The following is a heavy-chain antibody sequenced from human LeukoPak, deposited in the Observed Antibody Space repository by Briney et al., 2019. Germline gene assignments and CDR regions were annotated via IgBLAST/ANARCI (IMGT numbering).Heavy chain of an antibody. V-gene: IGHV3-21*01. D-gene: IGHD3-3*01. CDR3: ARDRENFWSASYNWFDP. CDR1: GFIFSNFS. J-gene: IGHJ5*02. CDR2: ITSTSSYI. Sequence: GGSLRLSCTASGFIFSNFSMNWVRQAPGKGLEWVSSITSTSSYIYHADSAKGRFTISRDNAKNSLYLQMNSLRAEDTAVYYCARDRENFWSASYNWFDPWGQGTLVTVSS.